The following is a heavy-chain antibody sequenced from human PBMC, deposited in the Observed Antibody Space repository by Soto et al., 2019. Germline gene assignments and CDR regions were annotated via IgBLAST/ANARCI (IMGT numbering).Heavy chain of an antibody. CDR2: IYHSGST. D-gene: IGHD3-10*01. Sequence: QVQLQESGPGLVKPSETLSLTCAVSGGSISSSNWWIWVRQPPGKGLEWIAEIYHSGSTNYNPSLKSRVTMSVDKSRDQFSVKLSSMTAADTAVYYCAGRRDGSGSLDYWGQGTLVTVSS. CDR1: GGSISSSNW. CDR3: AGRRDGSGSLDY. V-gene: IGHV4-4*02. J-gene: IGHJ4*02.